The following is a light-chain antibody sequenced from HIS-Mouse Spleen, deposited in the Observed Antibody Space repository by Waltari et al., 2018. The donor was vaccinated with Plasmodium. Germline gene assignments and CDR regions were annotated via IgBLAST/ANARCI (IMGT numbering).Light chain of an antibody. J-gene: IGLJ2*01. Sequence: QSALTQPSSASGSPGQSVTISCTGTSSDVGAYNYVPCYQQHPGKAPKLKIYAVSKRPPGVPDLFSGAKSGDTASLTVSGRQAEDEADYYCSSYAGSNNLVFGGGTKLTVL. CDR1: SSDVGAYNY. V-gene: IGLV2-8*01. CDR2: AVS. CDR3: SSYAGSNNLV.